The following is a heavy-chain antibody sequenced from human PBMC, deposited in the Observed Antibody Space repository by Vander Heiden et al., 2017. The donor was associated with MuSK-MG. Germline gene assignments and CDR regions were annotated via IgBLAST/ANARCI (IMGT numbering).Heavy chain of an antibody. CDR2: INHSGST. D-gene: IGHD3-10*01. CDR3: ARGKGVTGV. CDR1: GGSFSGYY. Sequence: QVQLQQWGAGLLKPSETLSLTCAAYGGSFSGYYWSWILQPPGRGLEWIGEINHSGSTNYNPSLKSRVTISVDTSKNQFSLKLSSVTAADTAVYYCARGKGVTGVWGKGTTVTVSS. J-gene: IGHJ6*04. V-gene: IGHV4-34*01.